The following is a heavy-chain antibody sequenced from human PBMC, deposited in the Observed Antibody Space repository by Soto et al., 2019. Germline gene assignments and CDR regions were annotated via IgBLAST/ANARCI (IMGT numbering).Heavy chain of an antibody. D-gene: IGHD1-26*01. CDR2: IIPIFGTT. CDR3: ARDRGVWEAYGMDV. J-gene: IGHJ6*02. Sequence: QVQLVQSGAEVKKPGSSVKVSCKASGGTFSSYAISWVRQAPGQGLEWMGGIIPIFGTTNYAQKFQGRVTITADESTSTACMGLSSLRSENTAVYYCARDRGVWEAYGMDVWGQGTTVTVSS. V-gene: IGHV1-69*01. CDR1: GGTFSSYA.